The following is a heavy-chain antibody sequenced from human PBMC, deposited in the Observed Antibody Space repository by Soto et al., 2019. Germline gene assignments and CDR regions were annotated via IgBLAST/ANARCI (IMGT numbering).Heavy chain of an antibody. Sequence: GGSLRLSCGASGFTFSSYAMIWVGRAPGKGLEWVSAISGSGGSTYYADSVKGRFTISRDNSKNTLYLQMNSLRAEDTAVYYCAKDLRSIAASLYYYYYGMDVWGQGTTVTVSS. D-gene: IGHD6-6*01. V-gene: IGHV3-23*01. J-gene: IGHJ6*02. CDR1: GFTFSSYA. CDR3: AKDLRSIAASLYYYYYGMDV. CDR2: ISGSGGST.